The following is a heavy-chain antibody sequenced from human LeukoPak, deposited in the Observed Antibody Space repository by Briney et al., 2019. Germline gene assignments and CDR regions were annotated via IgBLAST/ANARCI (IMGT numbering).Heavy chain of an antibody. Sequence: KPSETPSLTRTVSGGSLSSYYWSWIRQPPGKGLEWIGYIYYSGSTNYNPSLKSRVTISVDTSKNQFSLKLSSVTAADTAVYYCARGHGDYASPYYYYYMDVWGKGTTVTVSS. CDR2: IYYSGST. J-gene: IGHJ6*03. CDR1: GGSLSSYY. CDR3: ARGHGDYASPYYYYYMDV. V-gene: IGHV4-59*01. D-gene: IGHD4-17*01.